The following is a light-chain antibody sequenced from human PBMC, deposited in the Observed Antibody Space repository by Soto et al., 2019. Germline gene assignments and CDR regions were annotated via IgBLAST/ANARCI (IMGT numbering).Light chain of an antibody. CDR3: QQYQGT. CDR2: DAS. V-gene: IGKV1-33*01. Sequence: DIQMTQSPSSLSASVGDRVTITCQASQDISNYLNWYQQKPGKAPKLLIYDASNLETGVPSRFSGSGSGTDFTFTISSLQPEDIATYYCQQYQGTFGGGTKAEIK. J-gene: IGKJ4*01. CDR1: QDISNY.